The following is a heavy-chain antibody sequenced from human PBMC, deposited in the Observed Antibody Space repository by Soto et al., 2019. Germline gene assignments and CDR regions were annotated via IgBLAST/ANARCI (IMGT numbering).Heavy chain of an antibody. Sequence: KASETLSLTCTVSGGSISSGDYYWSWIRQPPGKGLEWIGYIYYSGSTYYNPSLKSRVTISVDTSKNQFSLKLSSVTAADTAVYYCARGFENVVVPAARENWFDPWGQGTLVTVSS. V-gene: IGHV4-30-4*01. CDR2: IYYSGST. CDR3: ARGFENVVVPAARENWFDP. J-gene: IGHJ5*02. D-gene: IGHD2-2*01. CDR1: GGSISSGDYY.